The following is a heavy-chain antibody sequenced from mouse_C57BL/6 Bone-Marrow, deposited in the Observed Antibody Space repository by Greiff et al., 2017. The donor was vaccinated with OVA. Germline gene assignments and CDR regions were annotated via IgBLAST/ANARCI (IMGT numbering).Heavy chain of an antibody. D-gene: IGHD1-1*01. Sequence: EVKVVESGGGLVKPGGSLKLSCAASGFTFSSYAMSWVRQTPEKRLEWVATISDGGSYTYYPDNVKGRFTISRDNAKNNLYLQMSHLKSEDTAMYYCARSTGLLRSAWFAYWGQGTLVTVSA. CDR1: GFTFSSYA. CDR2: ISDGGSYT. CDR3: ARSTGLLRSAWFAY. J-gene: IGHJ3*01. V-gene: IGHV5-4*03.